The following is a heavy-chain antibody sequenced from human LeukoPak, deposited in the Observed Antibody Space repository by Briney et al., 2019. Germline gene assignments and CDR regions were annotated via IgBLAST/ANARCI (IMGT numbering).Heavy chain of an antibody. V-gene: IGHV3-30*18. D-gene: IGHD6-19*01. CDR1: GFXFSSYG. CDR3: AKETSYSSGWYPGSLYNWFDP. CDR2: ISYDGSNK. J-gene: IGHJ5*02. Sequence: GGSLRLSCAASGFXFSSYGIHWVRQAPGKGLKWVAVISYDGSNKYYADSVKGRFTISRDNSKNTLYLQMNSLRAEDTAVYYCAKETSYSSGWYPGSLYNWFDPWGQGTLVTVSS.